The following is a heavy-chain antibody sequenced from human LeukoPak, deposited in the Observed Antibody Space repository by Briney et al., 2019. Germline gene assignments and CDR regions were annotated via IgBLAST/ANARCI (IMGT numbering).Heavy chain of an antibody. Sequence: ASVKVSCKASGYTFSSYAMNWVRQAPGQGLEWMGWISAYNGNTNYAQKLQGRVTMTTDTSTSTAYMELRSLRSDDTAVYYCARYDSLAHWGQGTLVTVSS. D-gene: IGHD1-1*01. CDR2: ISAYNGNT. CDR1: GYTFSSYA. CDR3: ARYDSLAH. J-gene: IGHJ4*02. V-gene: IGHV1-18*04.